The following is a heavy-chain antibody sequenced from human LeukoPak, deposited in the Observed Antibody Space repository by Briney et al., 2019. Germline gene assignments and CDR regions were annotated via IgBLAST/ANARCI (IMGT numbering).Heavy chain of an antibody. CDR3: ARGRAGIAAAGFDY. CDR1: GFTFSMSA. V-gene: IGHV3-30-3*01. Sequence: GGSLRLSCATSGFTFSMSAMHWVRLAPGKGLDWVAVISFDGGNKFYADSVKGRFSISRDNSKNTLYLQMNSLGLDDTAVYFCARGRAGIAAAGFDYWGQGTLSPSPQ. D-gene: IGHD6-13*01. CDR2: ISFDGGNK. J-gene: IGHJ4*02.